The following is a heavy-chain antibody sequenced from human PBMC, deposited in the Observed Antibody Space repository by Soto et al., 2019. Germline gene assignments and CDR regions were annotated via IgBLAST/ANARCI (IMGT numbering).Heavy chain of an antibody. Sequence: PGGSLKISFKGSGYSFSSYWIGWVRQMPGKGLEGRGSIYPGDCHTIYSPSCQGQVTNSRDTTTSTASIQSRSLQASDTAMFYCARGLTAAVTPYYFDYWGQGTLVTVSS. D-gene: IGHD4-4*01. J-gene: IGHJ4*02. CDR3: ARGLTAAVTPYYFDY. CDR2: IYPGDCHT. V-gene: IGHV5-51*01. CDR1: GYSFSSYW.